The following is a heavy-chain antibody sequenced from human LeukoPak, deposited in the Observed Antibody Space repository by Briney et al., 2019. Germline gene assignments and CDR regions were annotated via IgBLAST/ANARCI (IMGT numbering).Heavy chain of an antibody. D-gene: IGHD4-17*01. CDR3: ARNGYYSADY. CDR1: GGSISSSSYY. J-gene: IGHJ4*02. V-gene: IGHV4-39*07. CDR2: IYYSGST. Sequence: SETLSLTCTVSGGSISSSSYYWGWIRQPPGKGLEWIGSIYYSGSTYYNPSLKSRVTISVDTSKNQFSLKLTSVTAADTAVYYCARNGYYSADYWGQGTLVTVSS.